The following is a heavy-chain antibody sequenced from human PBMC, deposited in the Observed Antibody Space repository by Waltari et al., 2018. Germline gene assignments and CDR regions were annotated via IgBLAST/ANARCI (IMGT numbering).Heavy chain of an antibody. CDR3: ARPDYDILGFDP. D-gene: IGHD3-9*01. V-gene: IGHV3-30*01. CDR2: ISYDGSNK. CDR1: GFTFSRYA. J-gene: IGHJ5*02. Sequence: QVQLVESGGGVVQPGRSLRLSYEASGFTFSRYAMHWVRQAPGKGLEWVAVISYDGSNKYYADSVKGRFTISRDNSKNTLYLQMNSLRAEDTAVYYCARPDYDILGFDPWGQGTLVTVSS.